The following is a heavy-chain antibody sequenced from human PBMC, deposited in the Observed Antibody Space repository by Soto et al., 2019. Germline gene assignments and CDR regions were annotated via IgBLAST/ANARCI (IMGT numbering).Heavy chain of an antibody. Sequence: GGSLRLSWAASGFTFSSYAMIWVRQAPGKGLEWVSAISGSGGSTYYADSVKGRFTISRDNSKNTLYLQMNSLRAEDTAVYYCAKNDCSGGSCYYTFGYWGQGTLVTVSS. CDR2: ISGSGGST. CDR1: GFTFSSYA. D-gene: IGHD2-15*01. V-gene: IGHV3-23*01. J-gene: IGHJ4*02. CDR3: AKNDCSGGSCYYTFGY.